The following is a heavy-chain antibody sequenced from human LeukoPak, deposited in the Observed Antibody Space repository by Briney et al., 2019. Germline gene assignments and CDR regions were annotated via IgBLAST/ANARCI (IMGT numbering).Heavy chain of an antibody. Sequence: PGGSLRLSCAASGFTVSNNYMSWVRQAPGKALEGVSVIYSGGSTYYADSVQGRFTISRDNSKNTLYLQMNSLRVEDTAVYYCAREPFYGDLPPHYYYCGMDVWGKGNTVTVSS. V-gene: IGHV3-66*01. CDR3: AREPFYGDLPPHYYYCGMDV. CDR2: IYSGGST. D-gene: IGHD4-17*01. CDR1: GFTVSNNY. J-gene: IGHJ6*04.